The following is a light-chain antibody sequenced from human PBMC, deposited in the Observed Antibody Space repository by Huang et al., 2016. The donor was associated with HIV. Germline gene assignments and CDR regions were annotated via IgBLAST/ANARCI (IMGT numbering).Light chain of an antibody. J-gene: IGKJ4*01. Sequence: DIQMTQSPSSLSAFVGDRVTITCRASHSISRHLNWYQQKPGKAPKLLIYAASGLQSGVPSRFSGSGSGTDFTLTISSLQPEDFATYYCQQSSNTPLTFGGGTKVEIK. CDR1: HSISRH. V-gene: IGKV1-39*01. CDR2: AAS. CDR3: QQSSNTPLT.